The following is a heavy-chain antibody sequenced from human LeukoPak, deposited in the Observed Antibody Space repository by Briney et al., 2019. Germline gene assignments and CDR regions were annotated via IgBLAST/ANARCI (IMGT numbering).Heavy chain of an antibody. J-gene: IGHJ5*02. V-gene: IGHV3-23*01. Sequence: GGSLRLSCAASGFTFSSYAMSWVRQAPGKGLEWVSAISGSGGSTYYADSVKGRFTISRDNSKNTLYLQMNSLRAEDTAVYYCAKVGVKYYDFWSGYSGWFDPWGQGTLVTVS. CDR3: AKVGVKYYDFWSGYSGWFDP. D-gene: IGHD3-3*01. CDR2: ISGSGGST. CDR1: GFTFSSYA.